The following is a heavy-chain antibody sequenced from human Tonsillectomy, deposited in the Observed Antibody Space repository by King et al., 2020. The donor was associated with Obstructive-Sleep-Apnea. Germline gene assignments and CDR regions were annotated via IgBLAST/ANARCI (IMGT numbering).Heavy chain of an antibody. D-gene: IGHD3-9*01. J-gene: IGHJ3*02. CDR2: VSYDGRNK. CDR3: ARGGYYNILTGLDAFDI. CDR1: GFTFSSYE. Sequence: VQLVESGGGVVQPGRSLRLSCAASGFTFSSYEIHWVRQAPGKGLEWVAAVSYDGRNKYYAGPVKGRFTISRDNSRNTLYLQMNSLSAEDTAVYYCARGGYYNILTGLDAFDIWGQGTVVTVSS. V-gene: IGHV3-30*04.